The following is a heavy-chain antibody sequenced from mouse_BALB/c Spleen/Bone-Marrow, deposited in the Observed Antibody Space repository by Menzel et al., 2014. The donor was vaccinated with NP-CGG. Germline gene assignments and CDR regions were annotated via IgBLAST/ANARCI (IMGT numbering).Heavy chain of an antibody. J-gene: IGHJ2*01. D-gene: IGHD1-1*01. CDR3: ARYRYGSYYGY. V-gene: IGHV1S50*01. Sequence: VKLVESGAGLVKPGASVRISCEASNYNFTPYYIYWVKQRPGQGLEWIGWIYPGDVNTKYNERFKAKATLTADKSSRTPYMQLSSLTSEDSAVYFCARYRYGSYYGYWGQGTPLTVSS. CDR2: IYPGDVNT. CDR1: NYNFTPYY.